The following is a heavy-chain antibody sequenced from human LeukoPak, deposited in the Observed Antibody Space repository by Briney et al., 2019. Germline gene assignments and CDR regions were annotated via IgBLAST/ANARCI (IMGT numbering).Heavy chain of an antibody. CDR2: IYYSGST. J-gene: IGHJ4*02. CDR3: ARHVGIAVED. V-gene: IGHV4-59*08. CDR1: GGSISSYY. Sequence: PSETLSLTCTVSGGSISSYYWSWIRQPPGKGLEWIGYIYYSGSTNYNPSLKSRVTISVDTSKNQFSLKLSSVTAADTAVYYCARHVGIAVEDWGQGTLVTVSS. D-gene: IGHD6-19*01.